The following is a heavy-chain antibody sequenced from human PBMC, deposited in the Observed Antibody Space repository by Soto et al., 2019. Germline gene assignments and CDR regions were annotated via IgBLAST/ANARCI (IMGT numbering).Heavy chain of an antibody. CDR3: GRETRRLQNVGVSAIPCDKSFRFAV. V-gene: IGHV4-34*01. D-gene: IGHD2-2*02. J-gene: IGHJ4*02. CDR1: GGSFSGYY. CDR2: INHSGST. Sequence: WRTLASTCAVYGGSFSGYYWCWVRHPPGKRMEWIGEINHSGSTNYNPSLKSRVTISVDTSKNQFSLKLSSVTAADTAAYYCGRETRRLQNVGVSAIPCDKSFRFAVWGQGT.